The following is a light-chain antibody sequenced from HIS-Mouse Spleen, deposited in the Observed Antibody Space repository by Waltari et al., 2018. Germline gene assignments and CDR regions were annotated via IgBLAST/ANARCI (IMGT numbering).Light chain of an antibody. J-gene: IGLJ1*01. CDR3: CSYAGSYFYV. CDR2: DVS. V-gene: IGLV2-11*01. Sequence: QSALTQPRSVSGSPGQSVTISCTGTSSDVGGYNYVSWYQQHPGKAPKLMIYDVSKRPSGGPDRFSGSKSGNTASLTISGLQAEDEADYYCCSYAGSYFYVFGTGTKLTVL. CDR1: SSDVGGYNY.